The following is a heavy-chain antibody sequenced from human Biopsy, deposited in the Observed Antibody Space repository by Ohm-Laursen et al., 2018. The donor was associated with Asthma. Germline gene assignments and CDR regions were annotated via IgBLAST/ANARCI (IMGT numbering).Heavy chain of an antibody. Sequence: SVKVSSKVSGYTFTSYYMHCVRQSPRQGLEWMGIINPSGGSTSYAQKFQGRVTMTRDTSTSTVYMELSSLRSKDTAVYYCARAGALIVGATMGYWGQGTLVTVSS. J-gene: IGHJ4*02. CDR2: INPSGGST. V-gene: IGHV1-46*01. D-gene: IGHD1-26*01. CDR3: ARAGALIVGATMGY. CDR1: GYTFTSYY.